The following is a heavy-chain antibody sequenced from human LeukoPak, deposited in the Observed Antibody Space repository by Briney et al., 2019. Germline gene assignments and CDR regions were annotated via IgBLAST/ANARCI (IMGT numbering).Heavy chain of an antibody. D-gene: IGHD1-1*01. CDR2: IHQSGST. CDR1: GDSVSYHY. J-gene: IGHJ4*02. Sequence: SETLSLTCTVSGDSVSYHYWNWIRQPPGKGPEWIGFIHQSGSTSNNPSLRSRVTMSVDTSRNQFSLDLISVTAADTAVYYCARWNDGNHHFGYWGQGTLVTVST. V-gene: IGHV4-59*02. CDR3: ARWNDGNHHFGY.